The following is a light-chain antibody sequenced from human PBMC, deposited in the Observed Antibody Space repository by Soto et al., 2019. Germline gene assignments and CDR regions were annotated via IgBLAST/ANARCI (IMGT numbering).Light chain of an antibody. CDR3: KQRSNWPLT. CDR1: QSVSNY. CDR2: DAS. Sequence: EIVLTQSRATLSFSPGERASLSGRVSQSVSNYLAWYQQKPGQAPRLLIYDASNRATGIPARFSGSGSGADFTLTISSLETEDLAVYYCKQRSNWPLTFGRGTKVDIK. J-gene: IGKJ4*01. V-gene: IGKV3-11*01.